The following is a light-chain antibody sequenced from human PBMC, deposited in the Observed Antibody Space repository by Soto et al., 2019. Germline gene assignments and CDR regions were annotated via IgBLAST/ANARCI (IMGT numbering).Light chain of an antibody. Sequence: QSALTQPASGSGSPGQSSTISCTGTSSDIAVYNYVSWYHQHPGKAPKHRIYDVSNRPSGVSHRFSGSRSGNTASLTISGLQAEDEADYYCSSYTGSNTLLVFGGGTQLTAL. CDR3: SSYTGSNTLLV. J-gene: IGLJ2*01. CDR1: SSDIAVYNY. V-gene: IGLV2-14*03. CDR2: DVS.